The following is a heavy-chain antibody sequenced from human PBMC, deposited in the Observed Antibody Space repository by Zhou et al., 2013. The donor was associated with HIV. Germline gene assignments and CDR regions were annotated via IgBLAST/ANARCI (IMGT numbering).Heavy chain of an antibody. V-gene: IGHV1-69*05. CDR3: ARDLLPTTSWTDSYYYGMDV. J-gene: IGHJ6*02. CDR2: IIPIFGTS. Sequence: QVQLVQSGAEVKKPGSSVKVSCKASGGTFSTYAISWVRQAPGQGLEWMGGIIPIFGTSNYAQKFQGRVTITTDESTSTAYMELSSLRSEDTAVYYCARDLLPTTSWTDSYYYGMDVWGQGTTVIVSS. CDR1: GGTFSTYA. D-gene: IGHD2-2*01.